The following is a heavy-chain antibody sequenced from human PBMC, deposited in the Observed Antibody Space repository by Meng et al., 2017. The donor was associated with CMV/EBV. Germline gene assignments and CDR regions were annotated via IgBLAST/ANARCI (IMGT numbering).Heavy chain of an antibody. CDR1: GYMFTTYG. CDR2: IIPILGIA. V-gene: IGHV1-69*10. CDR3: ARDQPSVVVPAAQFYYYYGMDV. Sequence: SVKVSCKASGYMFTTYGLTWVRQAPGQGLEWMGGIIPILGIANYAQKFRGRVTITADKSTSTAYMELSSLRSEDTAVYYCARDQPSVVVPAAQFYYYYGMDVWGQGTTVTVSS. J-gene: IGHJ6*02. D-gene: IGHD2-2*01.